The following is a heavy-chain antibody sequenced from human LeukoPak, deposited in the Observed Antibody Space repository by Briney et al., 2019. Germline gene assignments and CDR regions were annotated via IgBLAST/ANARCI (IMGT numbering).Heavy chain of an antibody. CDR2: IYYSGST. CDR3: AREDTPMITPFDY. CDR1: GGSISNKY. Sequence: SETLSLTCTVSGGSISNKYWGWIRQPPGKGLEWIGSIYYSGSTYYNPSLKSRVTISVDTSKNQFSLKLSSVTAADTAVYYCAREDTPMITPFDYWGQGTLVTVSS. D-gene: IGHD5-18*01. V-gene: IGHV4-39*07. J-gene: IGHJ4*02.